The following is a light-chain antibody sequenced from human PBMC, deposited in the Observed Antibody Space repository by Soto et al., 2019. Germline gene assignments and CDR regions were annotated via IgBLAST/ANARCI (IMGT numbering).Light chain of an antibody. Sequence: EIVLTQSPGTLSLSPGERATLSCRASQSVTNNFLAWYQQKPGQAPRLLIYGASTRAAGVPDWFSGSGSGTDFTLTITRLEPEDFAVYYCQQYGRSPLLYTFGQGTKLGVK. CDR3: QQYGRSPLLYT. V-gene: IGKV3-20*01. CDR2: GAS. CDR1: QSVTNNF. J-gene: IGKJ2*01.